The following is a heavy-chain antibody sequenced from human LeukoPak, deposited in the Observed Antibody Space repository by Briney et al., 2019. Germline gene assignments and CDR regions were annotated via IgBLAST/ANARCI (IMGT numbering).Heavy chain of an antibody. Sequence: SETLSLTCTVSGYSISSGYYWSWIRQPPGKGLEWIGYIYTSGSTNYNPSLKSRVTISVDTSKNQFSLKLSSVTAADTAVYYCARHLYSSGWYRPGYYYYYMDVWGKGTTVTVSS. V-gene: IGHV4-4*09. D-gene: IGHD6-19*01. CDR1: GYSISSGYY. CDR3: ARHLYSSGWYRPGYYYYYMDV. J-gene: IGHJ6*03. CDR2: IYTSGST.